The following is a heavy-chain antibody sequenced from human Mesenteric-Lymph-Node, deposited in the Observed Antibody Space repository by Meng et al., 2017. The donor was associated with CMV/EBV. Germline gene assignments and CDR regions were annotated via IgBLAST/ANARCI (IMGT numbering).Heavy chain of an antibody. CDR1: VFTFSGYA. V-gene: IGHV3-23*01. CDR3: TRVRLGPTTRYFDY. J-gene: IGHJ4*02. CDR2: ISGSGGSP. D-gene: IGHD1-26*01. Sequence: YVFTFSGYAMSWVRQAPGKGLEWVSGISGSGGSPFYADSVKGRFTISRANSKNTLYLQMNSLRAEDTAVYYCTRVRLGPTTRYFDYWGQGTLVTVSS.